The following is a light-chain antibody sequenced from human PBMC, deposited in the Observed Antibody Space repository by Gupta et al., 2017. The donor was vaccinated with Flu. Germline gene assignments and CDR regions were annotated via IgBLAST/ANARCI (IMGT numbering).Light chain of an antibody. CDR3: QQYYSYPQT. J-gene: IGKJ1*01. Sequence: GARVTITCRASQGISSYLAWYQQKPGKAPKLLIYAASTLQSGVPSRFSGSGSGTDFTLTISCLQSEDFATYYCQQYYSYPQTFGQGTKVEIK. CDR1: QGISSY. V-gene: IGKV1-8*01. CDR2: AAS.